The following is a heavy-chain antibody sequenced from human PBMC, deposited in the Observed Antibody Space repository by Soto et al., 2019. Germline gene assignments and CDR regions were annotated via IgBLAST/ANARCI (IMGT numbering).Heavy chain of an antibody. CDR1: GDSFDTYV. D-gene: IGHD1-26*01. Sequence: ETLRLSCVVSGDSFDTYVINWVRQAPGKGLEWVSAVTGSGVTTWYAESIKGRFTISRDNSKNTVFLQMNSLTAEDTALYYCTKSQSGSYFAAFDIWGQGTMVTVSS. CDR2: VTGSGVTT. V-gene: IGHV3-23*01. J-gene: IGHJ3*02. CDR3: TKSQSGSYFAAFDI.